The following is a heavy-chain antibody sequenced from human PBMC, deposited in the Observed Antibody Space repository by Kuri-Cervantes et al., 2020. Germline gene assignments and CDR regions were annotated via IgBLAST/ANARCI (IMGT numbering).Heavy chain of an antibody. V-gene: IGHV1-18*01. CDR3: ATDGGPYGSGSYPRV. D-gene: IGHD3-10*01. Sequence: ASVKVSCKASGYTFTSYGINWVRQAPGQGLEWMGWISAYNGNTNYAQKLQGRVTMTEDTSTDTAYMELSSLRSEDTAVYYCATDGGPYGSGSYPRVWGQGTMVTVSS. CDR1: GYTFTSYG. CDR2: ISAYNGNT. J-gene: IGHJ3*01.